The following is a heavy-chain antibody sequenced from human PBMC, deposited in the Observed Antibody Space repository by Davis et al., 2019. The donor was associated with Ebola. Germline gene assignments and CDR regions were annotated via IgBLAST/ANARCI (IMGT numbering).Heavy chain of an antibody. J-gene: IGHJ6*02. CDR1: GGSFSGYY. Sequence: SQTLSLTCAVYGGSFSGYYWSWIRQPPGKGLEWIGEINHSGSTNYNPSLKSRVTISVDTSKNQFSLKLSSVTAADTAVYYCARDGAPAAIYYYYGMDVWGQGTTVTVSS. D-gene: IGHD2-2*01. CDR2: INHSGST. CDR3: ARDGAPAAIYYYYGMDV. V-gene: IGHV4-34*01.